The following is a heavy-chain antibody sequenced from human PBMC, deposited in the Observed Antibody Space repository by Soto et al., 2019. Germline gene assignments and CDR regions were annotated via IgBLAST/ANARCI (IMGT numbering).Heavy chain of an antibody. D-gene: IGHD6-6*01. Sequence: EVQLLESGGGLVQPGGSLRLSCAASGFTFSSYAMSWVRQAPGKGLEWVSALSGGGGTTYYADSVKGRFTITRDNSKNSLDLQMNSLRAEDTAVYYCAKEMGIAARLYYSYGMDVWGQGTTVTVSS. J-gene: IGHJ6*02. CDR3: AKEMGIAARLYYSYGMDV. CDR2: LSGGGGTT. V-gene: IGHV3-23*01. CDR1: GFTFSSYA.